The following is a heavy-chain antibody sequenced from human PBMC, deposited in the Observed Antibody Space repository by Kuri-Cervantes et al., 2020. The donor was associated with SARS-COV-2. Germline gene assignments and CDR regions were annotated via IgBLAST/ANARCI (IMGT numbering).Heavy chain of an antibody. D-gene: IGHD3-22*01. CDR3: AKDKGSPRGWGTMIKGYFDY. V-gene: IGHV3-23*01. Sequence: ESLKISCAASGFSFNNYAMNWVRQAPGKGLEWVSTISGTGGSTYYADSVKGRFTISRDKSGNTLYLQMSSLRAEDKAIYYCAKDKGSPRGWGTMIKGYFDYWGQGTLVTVSS. J-gene: IGHJ4*02. CDR1: GFSFNNYA. CDR2: ISGTGGST.